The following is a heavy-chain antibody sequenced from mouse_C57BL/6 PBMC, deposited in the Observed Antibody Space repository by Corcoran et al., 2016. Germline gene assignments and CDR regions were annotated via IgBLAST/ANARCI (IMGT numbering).Heavy chain of an antibody. V-gene: IGHV9-3*01. D-gene: IGHD1-1*01. Sequence: QIQLVQSGPELKKPGETVKISCKASGYTFTTYGMSWVKQAPGKGLKWMGWINTYSGVPTYADDFKGRFAFSLETSASTAYLQINNLKNEEAATYFCARSSDSSFDYWGQGTTLTVSS. CDR2: INTYSGVP. J-gene: IGHJ2*01. CDR1: GYTFTTYG. CDR3: ARSSDSSFDY.